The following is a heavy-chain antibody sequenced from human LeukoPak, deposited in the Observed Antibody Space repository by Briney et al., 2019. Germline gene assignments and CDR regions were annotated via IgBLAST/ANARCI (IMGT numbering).Heavy chain of an antibody. J-gene: IGHJ2*01. D-gene: IGHD2-15*01. V-gene: IGHV3-74*01. CDR3: AKDFLGGPLHYWYFDL. Sequence: GGSLRLSCAASGFTFSSYWMHWVRQAPGKGLVWVSRIKGDGSSTSYADSVKGRLTISRDNAKNTLYLQMNSLRGEDTAVYYCAKDFLGGPLHYWYFDLWGRGTLVTVSS. CDR1: GFTFSSYW. CDR2: IKGDGSST.